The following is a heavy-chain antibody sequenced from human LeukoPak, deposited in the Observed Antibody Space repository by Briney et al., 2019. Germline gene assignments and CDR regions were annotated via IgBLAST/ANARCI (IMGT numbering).Heavy chain of an antibody. D-gene: IGHD2-2*01. Sequence: ASVKVSCKASGYTFTSYYMHWVRQAPGQGLEWMGIISPNGGSTSYAQKFQGRVTMTRDTSTSTVYMELSSLRSEDTAVYYCARELGSSSHSQIRAEYFQHWGQGTLVTVSS. CDR1: GYTFTSYY. J-gene: IGHJ1*01. CDR2: ISPNGGST. V-gene: IGHV1-46*01. CDR3: ARELGSSSHSQIRAEYFQH.